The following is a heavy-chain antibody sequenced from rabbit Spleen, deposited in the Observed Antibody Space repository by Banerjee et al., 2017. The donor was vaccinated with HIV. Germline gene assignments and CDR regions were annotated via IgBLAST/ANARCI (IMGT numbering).Heavy chain of an antibody. Sequence: QEQLEESGGGLVQPEGSLTLTCTASGFSFSSNWICWVRQAPGKGLEWIACIDTSDGDTDYANWPKGRFTISKTSSTTVTLQMTSLTAADTATYFCARDLPEIVGWNFGFWGQGTLVTVS. CDR1: GFSFSSNW. CDR3: ARDLPEIVGWNFGF. V-gene: IGHV1S45*01. D-gene: IGHD1-1*01. CDR2: IDTSDGDT. J-gene: IGHJ3*01.